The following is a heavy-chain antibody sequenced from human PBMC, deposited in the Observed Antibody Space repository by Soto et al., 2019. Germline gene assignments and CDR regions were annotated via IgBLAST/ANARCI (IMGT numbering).Heavy chain of an antibody. CDR2: ISYDGSNK. D-gene: IGHD3-3*01. V-gene: IGHV3-30*18. CDR1: GFTFSSYG. CDR3: AKDLRFLDYYYYMDV. J-gene: IGHJ6*03. Sequence: GGSLRLSCAASGFTFSSYGMHWVRQAPGKGLEWVAVISYDGSNKYYADSVKGRFTISRDNSKNTLYLQMNSLRAEDTAVYYCAKDLRFLDYYYYMDVWGKGTTVTVSS.